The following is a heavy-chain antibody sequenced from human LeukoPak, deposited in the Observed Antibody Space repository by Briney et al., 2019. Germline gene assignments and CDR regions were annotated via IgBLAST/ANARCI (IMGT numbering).Heavy chain of an antibody. CDR2: MNPNSGNT. D-gene: IGHD3-3*01. Sequence: GASVKVSCKASGYTFTSYDINWVRQPTGQGLEWMGWMNPNSGNTGYAQKFQGRVTMTRNTSISTAYMELSSLRSEDTAVYYCARALTRITIFGVVTRRYYFDYWGQGTLVTVSS. V-gene: IGHV1-8*01. CDR1: GYTFTSYD. CDR3: ARALTRITIFGVVTRRYYFDY. J-gene: IGHJ4*02.